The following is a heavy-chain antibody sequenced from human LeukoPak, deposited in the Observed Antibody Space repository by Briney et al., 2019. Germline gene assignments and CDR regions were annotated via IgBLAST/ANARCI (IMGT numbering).Heavy chain of an antibody. CDR1: GGSISSSSYY. CDR2: IYYSGST. CDR3: ARVDGYSSGWFSGPEYYYYYGMDV. V-gene: IGHV4-39*07. J-gene: IGHJ6*02. Sequence: PSETLSLTCTVSGGSISSSSYYWGWIRQPPGKGLEWIGSIYYSGSTYYNPSLKSRVTISVDTSKNQFSLKLSSVTAADTAVYYCARVDGYSSGWFSGPEYYYYYGMDVWGQGTTVTVSS. D-gene: IGHD6-19*01.